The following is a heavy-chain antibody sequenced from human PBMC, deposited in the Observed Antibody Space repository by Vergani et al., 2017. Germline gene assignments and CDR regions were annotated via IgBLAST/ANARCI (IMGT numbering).Heavy chain of an antibody. CDR1: GFTFTAPG. CDR2: MSGQNFRT. D-gene: IGHD3-10*01. J-gene: IGHJ4*02. Sequence: EVQLLESGGGSAQPGESLRLSCVASGFTFTAPGLNWVRQAPGKGLEWVSGMSGQNFRTHYADSVKGRFTISRDDSKNTVYLQINSLRAEDTAFYYCADLYGHDRFSPFWGQGTLVTVSS. V-gene: IGHV3-23*01. CDR3: ADLYGHDRFSPF.